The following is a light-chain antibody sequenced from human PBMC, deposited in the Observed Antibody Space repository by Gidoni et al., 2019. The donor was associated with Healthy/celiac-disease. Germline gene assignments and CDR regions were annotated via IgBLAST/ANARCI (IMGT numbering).Light chain of an antibody. J-gene: IGKJ4*01. Sequence: DIKITKSPSSLSASVGDRVTITCRASQSISSYLNWYQQKPGKAPKLLIYAASSLQSGVPSRFSGSGSGTDFTLTISSLQPEDFATYYCQQSYSTPRTFGEGTKVEIK. CDR1: QSISSY. V-gene: IGKV1-39*01. CDR2: AAS. CDR3: QQSYSTPRT.